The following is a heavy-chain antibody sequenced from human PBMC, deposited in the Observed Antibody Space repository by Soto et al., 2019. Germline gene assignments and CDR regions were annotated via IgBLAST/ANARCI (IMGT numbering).Heavy chain of an antibody. V-gene: IGHV1-2*02. CDR2: INPNGGGT. D-gene: IGHD2-21*02. CDR3: ARSALGVTIGTGRAFDI. J-gene: IGHJ3*02. CDR1: GYIFTGYY. Sequence: QENLVQSGAEVKRPGASVKVSCQASGYIFTGYYMHWVRQAPGQGLEWMGWINPNGGGTKYAEKFQGRVTMTGDTSINAAYLELKSVTSVDTAVYYCARSALGVTIGTGRAFDIWGQGTQVTVSS.